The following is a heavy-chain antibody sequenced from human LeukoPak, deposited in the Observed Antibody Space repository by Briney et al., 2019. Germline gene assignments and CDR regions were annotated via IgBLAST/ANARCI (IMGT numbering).Heavy chain of an antibody. CDR2: IYPADSDT. J-gene: IGHJ4*02. CDR1: GYSFTSQW. V-gene: IGHV5-51*01. Sequence: GESLKISCKGSGYSFTSQWIGWVRQMPGKGLEWMGIIYPADSDTRYSPSFEGQVSISADKSINTAYLQWSSLKASDTAMYYCASYGSGSENRYYFDYWGQGTLVTVSS. D-gene: IGHD3-10*01. CDR3: ASYGSGSENRYYFDY.